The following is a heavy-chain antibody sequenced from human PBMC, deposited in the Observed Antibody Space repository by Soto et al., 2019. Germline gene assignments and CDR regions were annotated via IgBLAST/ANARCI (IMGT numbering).Heavy chain of an antibody. J-gene: IGHJ4*02. CDR1: GGSISSSSYY. D-gene: IGHD3-10*01. CDR2: IYHSGTT. CDR3: ARHLNYNYFDY. V-gene: IGHV4-61*05. Sequence: PSETLSLTCTVSGGSISSSSYYWGWIRQPPGKGLEWLGYIYHSGTTSYNPSLQSRVTISLDTSKNQFSLKLTSATAADTAVYYCARHLNYNYFDYWGQGTLVTVSS.